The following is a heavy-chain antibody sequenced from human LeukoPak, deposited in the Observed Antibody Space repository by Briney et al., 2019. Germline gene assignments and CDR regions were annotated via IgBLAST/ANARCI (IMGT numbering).Heavy chain of an antibody. CDR3: ARAAQPGFDP. J-gene: IGHJ5*02. D-gene: IGHD1-14*01. V-gene: IGHV3-48*01. Sequence: GGSLRLSCGASGLTFSTYSMNWVRQAPGKGLEWVSYISSDSGTRYYADSVKGRFTISRDNAKNSLYLQMNSLRAEDTAVYYCARAAQPGFDPWGQGTLVTVSS. CDR1: GLTFSTYS. CDR2: ISSDSGTR.